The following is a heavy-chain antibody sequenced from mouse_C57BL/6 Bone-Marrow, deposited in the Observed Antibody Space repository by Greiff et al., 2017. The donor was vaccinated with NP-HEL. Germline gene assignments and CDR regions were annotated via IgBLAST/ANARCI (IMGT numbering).Heavy chain of an antibody. V-gene: IGHV5-9-1*02. CDR1: GFTFSSYA. Sequence: EVKLVESGEGLVKPGGSLKLSCAASGFTFSSYAMSWVRQTPEKRLEWVAYISSGGDYIYYADTVKGRFTISRDNARNTLYLQMSSLKSEDTAMYYCTRGAYYSNYAWFAYWGQGTLVTVSA. J-gene: IGHJ3*01. D-gene: IGHD2-5*01. CDR2: ISSGGDYI. CDR3: TRGAYYSNYAWFAY.